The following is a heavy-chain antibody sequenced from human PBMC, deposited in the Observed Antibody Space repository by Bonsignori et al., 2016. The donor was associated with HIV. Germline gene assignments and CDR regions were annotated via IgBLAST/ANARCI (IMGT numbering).Heavy chain of an antibody. V-gene: IGHV4-34*01. D-gene: IGHD6-13*01. Sequence: GSLRLSCAVYGGSFSGYYWSWIRQPPGKGLEWIGEINHSGSTNYNPSLKRRVTISVDTSKNQFSLKLSSVTAADTAVYYCARGPGYSSSWYYFDYWGQGTLVTVSS. CDR1: GGSFSGYY. CDR3: ARGPGYSSSWYYFDY. CDR2: INHSGST. J-gene: IGHJ4*02.